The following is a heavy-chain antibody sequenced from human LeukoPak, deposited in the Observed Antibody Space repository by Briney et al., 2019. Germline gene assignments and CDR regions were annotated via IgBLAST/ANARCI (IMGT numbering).Heavy chain of an antibody. CDR2: IHYSGST. J-gene: IGHJ3*02. CDR1: GDSITNYY. Sequence: SETLSLTCIVSGDSITNYYWSWIRQPPGKGLECIGHIHYSGSTYYSPSLKSRVTISLDKTKKQLSLRLTSVTAADTAVYYCATEAGIIAGGQAFDIWGQGTLVTVSS. V-gene: IGHV4-59*08. D-gene: IGHD6-13*01. CDR3: ATEAGIIAGGQAFDI.